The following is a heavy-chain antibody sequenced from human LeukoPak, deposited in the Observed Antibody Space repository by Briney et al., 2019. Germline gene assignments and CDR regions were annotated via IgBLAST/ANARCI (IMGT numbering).Heavy chain of an antibody. CDR1: GGSFSGYY. D-gene: IGHD1-26*01. V-gene: IGHV4-34*01. J-gene: IGHJ4*02. Sequence: SETLSLTCAVYGGSFSGYYWSWIRQPPGKGLEWIGEINHSGSTNYNPSLKSRVTISVDTSKNQFSLKLSSVTAADTAVYYCASHAIVGATTGSYFDYWGQGTLVTVSS. CDR3: ASHAIVGATTGSYFDY. CDR2: INHSGST.